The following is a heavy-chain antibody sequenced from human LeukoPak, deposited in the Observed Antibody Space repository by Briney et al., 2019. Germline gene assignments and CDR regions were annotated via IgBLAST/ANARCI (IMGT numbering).Heavy chain of an antibody. CDR1: GGSISSYY. CDR3: ARRDVDTAMVG. J-gene: IGHJ4*02. D-gene: IGHD5-18*01. V-gene: IGHV4-59*01. CDR2: IYYRGST. Sequence: SETLSLTCTISGGSISSYYWSWIRQPPGKGMEWIGYIYYRGSTNYNPSLKSRVSISVDTSKNQFSLKLSSVTAADTAVYYCARRDVDTAMVGWGQGTLVTVSS.